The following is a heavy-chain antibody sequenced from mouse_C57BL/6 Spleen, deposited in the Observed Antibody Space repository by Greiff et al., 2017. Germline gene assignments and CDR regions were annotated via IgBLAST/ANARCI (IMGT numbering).Heavy chain of an antibody. CDR2: IDPNSGGT. D-gene: IGHD3-2*02. CDR3: ARSSSGYVDYAMDY. V-gene: IGHV1-72*01. Sequence: VQLQQPGAELVKPGASVKLSCKASGYTFTSYWMHWVKQRPGRGLEWIGWIDPNSGGTKYNEKFKSKATLTVDKPSSTAYMQLSSLTSEDSAVYYCARSSSGYVDYAMDYWGQGTSVTVAS. CDR1: GYTFTSYW. J-gene: IGHJ4*01.